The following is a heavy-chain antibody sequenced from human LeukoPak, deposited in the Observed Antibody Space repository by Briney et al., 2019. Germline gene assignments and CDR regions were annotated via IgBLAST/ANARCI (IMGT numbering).Heavy chain of an antibody. Sequence: PGGSLRLSCEASGFTFGSYAMYWVRQAPGKGLEWVAGIFGRGGSAHYADSAKGRFTISRDNSKNTVYLQINSLRAEDTAVYYCGKTTTGYSSGQKPAWPVDYWGQGTLVTVSS. V-gene: IGHV3-23*01. CDR3: GKTTTGYSSGQKPAWPVDY. D-gene: IGHD6-19*01. CDR2: IFGRGGSA. J-gene: IGHJ4*02. CDR1: GFTFGSYA.